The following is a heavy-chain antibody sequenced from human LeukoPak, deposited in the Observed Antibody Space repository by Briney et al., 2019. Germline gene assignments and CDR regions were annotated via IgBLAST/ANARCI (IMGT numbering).Heavy chain of an antibody. J-gene: IGHJ6*03. CDR1: GFTFSSYA. CDR3: WRRGGAGTAGYYYYMDV. V-gene: IGHV3-23*01. Sequence: GGSLRLSCAASGFTFSSYAMSWVRQAPGKGLEWVSAISGSGGSTYYADSVKGRFTISRDNSKNTLYLQMNSLRAEDTAVYYCWRRGGAGTAGYYYYMDVWGKGTTVTVSS. CDR2: ISGSGGST. D-gene: IGHD6-13*01.